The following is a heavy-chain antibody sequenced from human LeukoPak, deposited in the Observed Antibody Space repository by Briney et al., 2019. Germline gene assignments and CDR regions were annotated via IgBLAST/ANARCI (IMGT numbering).Heavy chain of an antibody. CDR3: AKVNSAIIAARDYFDY. J-gene: IGHJ4*02. CDR2: ISWNSGSI. V-gene: IGHV3-9*01. Sequence: GGSLRLSCAASGFNFGTYAMHWVRQAPGKGLEWVSGISWNSGSIGYADSVKGRFTISRDNAKNSLYLQMNSLRAEDTALYYCAKVNSAIIAARDYFDYWGQGTLVTVSS. D-gene: IGHD6-6*01. CDR1: GFNFGTYA.